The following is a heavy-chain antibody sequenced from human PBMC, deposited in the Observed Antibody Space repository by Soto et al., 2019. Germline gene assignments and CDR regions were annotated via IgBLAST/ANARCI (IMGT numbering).Heavy chain of an antibody. D-gene: IGHD3-22*01. CDR1: GFTFSDYY. CDR2: ISSGGTTI. CDR3: ATNGGGFYLGFDP. V-gene: IGHV3-11*01. Sequence: PGGSLRLSCAASGFTFSDYYMSWIRQAPGKGLEWVSYISSGGTTIYYADSVKGRFTISRDDAKNSLYLQMNSLRPEDTAVYFCATNGGGFYLGFDPWGQGTLVNVSS. J-gene: IGHJ5*02.